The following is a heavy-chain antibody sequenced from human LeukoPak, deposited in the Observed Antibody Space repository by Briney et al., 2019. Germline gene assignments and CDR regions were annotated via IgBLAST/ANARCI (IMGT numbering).Heavy chain of an antibody. D-gene: IGHD2-15*01. V-gene: IGHV3-74*01. CDR1: GFIFNGHW. J-gene: IGHJ4*02. CDR3: TRDVGFCSGGRCFPSGPADY. Sequence: GGSLRLSCAASGFIFNGHWMHWVRQAPGKGLMWVSHIIGDGSSTNYAESVKGRFTISRDNAKNTLYLQMNSLRAEDTSVYYCTRDVGFCSGGRCFPSGPADYWGQGTLVTVSS. CDR2: IIGDGSST.